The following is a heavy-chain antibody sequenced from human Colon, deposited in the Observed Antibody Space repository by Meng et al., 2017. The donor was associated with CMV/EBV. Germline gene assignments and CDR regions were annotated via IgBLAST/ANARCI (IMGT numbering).Heavy chain of an antibody. Sequence: SLKISCAASGFTFPEYAMHWVRQVPGKGLEWVAGISWNSQSTGYADSVKGRFTISRDNADNSLYLQMNSLRAEDTAVYYCARDFAQPGYCSSTSCPSDYWGQGTLVTVSS. D-gene: IGHD2-2*01. CDR2: ISWNSQST. V-gene: IGHV3-9*01. CDR3: ARDFAQPGYCSSTSCPSDY. CDR1: GFTFPEYA. J-gene: IGHJ4*02.